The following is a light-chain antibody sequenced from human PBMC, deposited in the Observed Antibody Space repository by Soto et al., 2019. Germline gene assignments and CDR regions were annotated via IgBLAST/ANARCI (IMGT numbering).Light chain of an antibody. Sequence: EIVLTQSPATLSLSPGESATLSCRASQSVSSYLAWYQQKPGQAPRLLISDASNRATGIPAMFSGSGSGTDFTLTISSLEPEDFAVYYCQQRENFGQGTRLEIK. CDR2: DAS. V-gene: IGKV3-11*01. J-gene: IGKJ5*01. CDR3: QQREN. CDR1: QSVSSY.